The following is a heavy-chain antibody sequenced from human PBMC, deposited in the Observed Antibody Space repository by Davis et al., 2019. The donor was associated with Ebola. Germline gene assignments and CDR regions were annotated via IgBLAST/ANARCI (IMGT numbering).Heavy chain of an antibody. Sequence: PSETLSLTCTVSGGSISSSSYYWGWIRQPPGKGLEWIGSIYYSGSTYYNPSLKSRVTISVDTSKNQFSLKLSSVTAADTAVYYCARAGYSSSWYAFYYYYGMDVWGQGTTVTVSS. J-gene: IGHJ6*02. CDR2: IYYSGST. D-gene: IGHD6-13*01. CDR3: ARAGYSSSWYAFYYYYGMDV. V-gene: IGHV4-39*01. CDR1: GGSISSSSYY.